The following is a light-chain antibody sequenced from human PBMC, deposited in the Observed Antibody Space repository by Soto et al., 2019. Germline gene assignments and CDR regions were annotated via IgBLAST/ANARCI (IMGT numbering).Light chain of an antibody. CDR3: QQYDHSPRT. CDR2: GAS. CDR1: QSVNSNY. J-gene: IGKJ1*01. Sequence: EIVLTQSPGTLSLSPGERATLSCRASQSVNSNYLAWYQQKPGQGPRVLMYGASSRAKGIPDRFSGSGSGTDFTLTISRLEPEDFAVYYCQQYDHSPRTFGQGTKVEIK. V-gene: IGKV3-20*01.